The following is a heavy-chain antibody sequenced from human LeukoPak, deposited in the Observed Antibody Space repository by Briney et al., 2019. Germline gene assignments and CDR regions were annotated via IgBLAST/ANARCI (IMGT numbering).Heavy chain of an antibody. J-gene: IGHJ4*02. Sequence: SVKVSCKACGFTFTSSAMQWVRQGRGQGLEWIGWIVVGNGNTNYAQNFQERVTITRDMSTTTAYMELSSLRSEDTAVYFCAADVAGSSSWYGVRDFWGQGTLVTVYS. CDR3: AADVAGSSSWYGVRDF. CDR1: GFTFTSSA. D-gene: IGHD6-13*01. CDR2: IVVGNGNT. V-gene: IGHV1-58*02.